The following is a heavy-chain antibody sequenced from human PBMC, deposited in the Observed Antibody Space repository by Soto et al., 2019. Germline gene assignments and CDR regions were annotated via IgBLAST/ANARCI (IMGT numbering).Heavy chain of an antibody. Sequence: SETLSLTCAFYGGSSSGYYRTWIRQPPGTGLEWIGEINHSGSTNYNPSLKSRVTISVDTSKNQFSLKLTSVTAADTAVYYFARDKITGLFDYWCQGTLVTVSS. J-gene: IGHJ4*01. CDR2: INHSGST. CDR3: ARDKITGLFDY. V-gene: IGHV4-34*01. D-gene: IGHD2-8*02. CDR1: GGSSSGYY.